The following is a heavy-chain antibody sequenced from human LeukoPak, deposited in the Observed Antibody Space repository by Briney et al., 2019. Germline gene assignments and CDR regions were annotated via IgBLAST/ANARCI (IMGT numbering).Heavy chain of an antibody. CDR1: GGSISSSSYY. V-gene: IGHV4-39*07. J-gene: IGHJ4*02. CDR3: AREVGIAVAGTWYYFDY. Sequence: SETLSLTCTASGGSISSSSYYWGWIRQPPGKGLEWIGSIYYSGSTYYNPSLKSRVTISVDTSKNQFSLKLSSVTAADTAVYYCAREVGIAVAGTWYYFDYWGQGTLVTVSS. CDR2: IYYSGST. D-gene: IGHD6-19*01.